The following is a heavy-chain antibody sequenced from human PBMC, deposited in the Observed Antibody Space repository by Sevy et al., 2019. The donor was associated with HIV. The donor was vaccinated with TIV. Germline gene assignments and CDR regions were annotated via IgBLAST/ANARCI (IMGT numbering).Heavy chain of an antibody. CDR3: ATHAGIAAAGRVFDY. D-gene: IGHD6-13*01. CDR2: TRNKADSYTT. Sequence: GGSLRLSCAASGFTFSDHYMEWVRQAPGKGLEWVGRTRNKADSYTTEYAASVKGRFTISRDDSKNSLYMQMNSLRTEDTAVYYCATHAGIAAAGRVFDYWGQGSLVTVSS. J-gene: IGHJ4*02. CDR1: GFTFSDHY. V-gene: IGHV3-72*01.